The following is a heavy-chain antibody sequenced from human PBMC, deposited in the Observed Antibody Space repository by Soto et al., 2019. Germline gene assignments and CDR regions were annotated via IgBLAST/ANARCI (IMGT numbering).Heavy chain of an antibody. Sequence: PGGSLRLSCAASGFTCSSYGMHGVRQAPGKGLEWVAVIWYDGSNKYYADSVKGRFTISRDNSKNTLYLQMNSLRAEDTAVYYCARKRAPYYFDYWGQGTLVTVSS. V-gene: IGHV3-33*01. CDR3: ARKRAPYYFDY. J-gene: IGHJ4*02. CDR1: GFTCSSYG. CDR2: IWYDGSNK.